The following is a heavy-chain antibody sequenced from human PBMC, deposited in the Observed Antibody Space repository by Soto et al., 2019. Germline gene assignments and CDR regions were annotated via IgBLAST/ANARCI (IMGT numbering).Heavy chain of an antibody. V-gene: IGHV6-1*01. CDR2: TYCRSKWIY. CDR1: GDSVSSTRAA. CDR3: AGVVWFRGMDV. Sequence: SQTLSLTGAISGDSVSSTRAAWNWIKQSPSRGLEWLGRTYCRSKWIYEDALTLESRITSKPHTSKNQFSLQLYSVTPEDTAVYYCAGVVWFRGMDVWGQGTPVTVSS. J-gene: IGHJ6*02. D-gene: IGHD3-16*01.